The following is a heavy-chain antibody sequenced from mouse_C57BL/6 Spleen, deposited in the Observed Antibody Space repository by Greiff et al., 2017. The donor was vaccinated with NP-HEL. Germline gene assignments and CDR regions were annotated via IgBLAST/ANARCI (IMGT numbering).Heavy chain of an antibody. D-gene: IGHD1-1*01. CDR2: INPNYGTT. Sequence: EVKLMESGPELVKPGASVKISCKASGYSFTDYNMNWVKQSNGKSLEWIGVINPNYGTTSYNQKFKGKATLTVDQSSSTAYMQLNSLTSEDSAVYYCARSHYYGSSYVGYFDVWGTGTTVTVSS. V-gene: IGHV1-39*01. CDR3: ARSHYYGSSYVGYFDV. CDR1: GYSFTDYN. J-gene: IGHJ1*03.